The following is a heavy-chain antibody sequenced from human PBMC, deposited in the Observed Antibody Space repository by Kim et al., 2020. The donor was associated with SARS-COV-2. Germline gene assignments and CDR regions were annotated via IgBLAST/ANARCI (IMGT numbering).Heavy chain of an antibody. D-gene: IGHD3-22*01. Sequence: QKFQGRVTITADESTSTAYMELSSLRSEDTAVYYCARVGAYDSSGYSFDYWGQGTLVTVSS. CDR3: ARVGAYDSSGYSFDY. J-gene: IGHJ4*02. V-gene: IGHV1-69*01.